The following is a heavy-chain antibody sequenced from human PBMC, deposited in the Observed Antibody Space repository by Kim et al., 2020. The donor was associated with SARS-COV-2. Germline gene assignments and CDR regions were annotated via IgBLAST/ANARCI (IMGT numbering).Heavy chain of an antibody. D-gene: IGHD6-19*01. CDR2: INPEGDAQ. CDR3: ARDGSGWSPDY. Sequence: GGSLRLSCSASGFTFHRYGFHWVRQGPGKALEWVARINPEGDAQWYTDSLKGRFIVSRDRNTVFLQLNSLRADDSGVFYFARDGSGWSPDYWGQGTQVTVSS. CDR1: GFTFHRYG. J-gene: IGHJ4*02. V-gene: IGHV3-33*01.